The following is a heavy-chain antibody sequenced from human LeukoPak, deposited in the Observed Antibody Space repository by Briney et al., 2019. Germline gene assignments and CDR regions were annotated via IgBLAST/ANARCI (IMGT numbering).Heavy chain of an antibody. CDR1: GGTFSSYA. D-gene: IGHD4-17*01. Sequence: GASVKVSCKASGGTFSSYAISWVRHAPGQGLEWMGGIIPIFGTTNYAQKFQGRVTITADESTSTAYMELSSLRSEDTAVYYCALSELRGQYYFDYWGQGTLVTVSS. CDR3: ALSELRGQYYFDY. CDR2: IIPIFGTT. V-gene: IGHV1-69*13. J-gene: IGHJ4*02.